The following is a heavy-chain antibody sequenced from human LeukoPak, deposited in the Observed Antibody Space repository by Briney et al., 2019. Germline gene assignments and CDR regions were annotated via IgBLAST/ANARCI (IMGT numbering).Heavy chain of an antibody. CDR1: GFTFSDYY. V-gene: IGHV3-11*01. Sequence: GGSLRLSCAASGFTFSDYYMSWIRQAPGKGLEWVSYISSSGSTIYYADSVKGRFTISRDNAKNSLYLQMNSLRAEDTAVYYCARVHSSSWSYFDYWGQETLVTVSS. CDR2: ISSSGSTI. J-gene: IGHJ4*02. D-gene: IGHD6-13*01. CDR3: ARVHSSSWSYFDY.